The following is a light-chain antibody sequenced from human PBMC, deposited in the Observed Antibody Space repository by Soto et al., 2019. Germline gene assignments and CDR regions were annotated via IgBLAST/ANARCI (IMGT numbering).Light chain of an antibody. V-gene: IGKV1-17*03. J-gene: IGKJ4*01. CDR3: LQHNSYPLT. CDR2: AAS. Sequence: DIQITQSPSAMSASVGDSITITCRASQGINNHLVWFQQKPGKVPQRLIYAASRLQSGVPSTFSGSGSGTEFTLTISSLQPEDSATYYCLQHNSYPLTFGGGTKVEI. CDR1: QGINNH.